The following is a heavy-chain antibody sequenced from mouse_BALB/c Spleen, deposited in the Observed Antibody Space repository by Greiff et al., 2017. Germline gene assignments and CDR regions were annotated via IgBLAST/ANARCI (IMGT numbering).Heavy chain of an antibody. Sequence: QVQLQQSGAELVRPGTSVKVSCKASGYAFTNYLIEWVKQRPGQGLEWIGVMNPGSGGTNYNEKFKGKATLTAYKSSSTAYMQLSSLTSDDSAVYFCARSRDGYFPWYFDVWGAGTTVTVSS. D-gene: IGHD2-3*01. CDR2: MNPGSGGT. J-gene: IGHJ1*01. CDR1: GYAFTNYL. V-gene: IGHV1-54*03. CDR3: ARSRDGYFPWYFDV.